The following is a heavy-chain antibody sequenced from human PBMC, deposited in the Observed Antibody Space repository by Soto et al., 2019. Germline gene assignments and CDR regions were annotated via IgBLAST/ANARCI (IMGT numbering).Heavy chain of an antibody. CDR1: GHSFSAYY. D-gene: IGHD3-3*01. V-gene: IGHV1-2*02. CDR3: ARALTRFLDWIPENYYYGLDV. Sequence: QVQLVQSGAEVKKPGASVKVSCKPSGHSFSAYYMHWVRQAPGQGLEWMEWINPNSSETKYAQKFQGRVAMTKYRSIRIVYVELSSLGSDDTAVYYFARALTRFLDWIPENYYYGLDVWGQGTTVTVSS. J-gene: IGHJ6*02. CDR2: INPNSSET.